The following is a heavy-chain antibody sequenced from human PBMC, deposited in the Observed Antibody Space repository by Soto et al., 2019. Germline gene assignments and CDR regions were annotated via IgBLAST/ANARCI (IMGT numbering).Heavy chain of an antibody. CDR2: INPNSGGT. CDR1: GYTFTGNY. J-gene: IGHJ4*02. CDR3: ARDARGDEAPMDY. D-gene: IGHD3-10*01. V-gene: IGHV1-2*04. Sequence: GASVKVSCKASGYTFTGNYRHWVRQATGQGLEWMGWINPNSGGTNYAQKFQGWVTMTRDTSISTAYMELSRLRSDDTAVYYCARDARGDEAPMDYWGQGTLVTVS.